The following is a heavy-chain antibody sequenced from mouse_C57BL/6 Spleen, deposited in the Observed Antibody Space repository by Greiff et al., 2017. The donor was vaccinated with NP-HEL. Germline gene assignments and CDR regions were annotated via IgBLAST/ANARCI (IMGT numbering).Heavy chain of an antibody. V-gene: IGHV1-15*01. D-gene: IGHD2-2*01. CDR1: GYTFTDYE. CDR3: TRRGVTYYFDY. Sequence: QVQLKQSGAELVRPGASVTLSCKASGYTFTDYEMHWVKQTPVHGLEWIGAIDPETGGTAYNQKFKGKAILTADKSSSTAYMELRSLTSEDSAVYYCTRRGVTYYFDYWGQGTTLTVSS. J-gene: IGHJ2*01. CDR2: IDPETGGT.